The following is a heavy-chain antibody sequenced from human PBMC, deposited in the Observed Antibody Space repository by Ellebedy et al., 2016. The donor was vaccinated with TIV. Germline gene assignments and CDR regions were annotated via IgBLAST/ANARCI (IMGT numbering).Heavy chain of an antibody. CDR1: GFTFSSYG. CDR3: AKDLAYYGSGGTIDY. J-gene: IGHJ4*02. D-gene: IGHD3-10*01. V-gene: IGHV3-30*02. CDR2: IRYDGSNK. Sequence: PGGSLRLSCAASGFTFSSYGMHWVRQAPGKGLEWVAFIRYDGSNKYYADSVKGRFTISRDNSKNTLYLQMNSLRAEDTAVYYCAKDLAYYGSGGTIDYWGQGTLVTVSS.